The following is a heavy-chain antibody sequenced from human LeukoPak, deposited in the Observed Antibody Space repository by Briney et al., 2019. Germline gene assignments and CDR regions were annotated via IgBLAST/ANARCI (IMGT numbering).Heavy chain of an antibody. CDR1: GFTFSDYY. J-gene: IGHJ6*03. CDR2: ISSSGSTI. CDR3: ARDNALVTTLRYYYYYMGV. D-gene: IGHD4-17*01. V-gene: IGHV3-11*01. Sequence: GGSLRLSCAASGFTFSDYYMSWIRQAPGKGLEWVSYISSSGSTIYYADSVKGRFTISRDNAKNSLYLQMNSLRAEDTAVYYCARDNALVTTLRYYYYYMGVWGKGTTVTISS.